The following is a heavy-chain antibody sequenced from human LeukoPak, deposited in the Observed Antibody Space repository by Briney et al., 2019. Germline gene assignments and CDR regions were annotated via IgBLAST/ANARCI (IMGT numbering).Heavy chain of an antibody. CDR2: ISHNGRSI. V-gene: IGHV3-48*01. CDR3: AKDLMRDRWFGES. CDR1: GLTFSSYS. D-gene: IGHD3-10*01. J-gene: IGHJ5*02. Sequence: GGSLRLSCAASGLTFSSYSMDWVRQAPGKGLEWVAYISHNGRSIYYADSVKGRFTISRDNSKNTLYLQMNSLRAEDTAIYYCAKDLMRDRWFGESWGQGTLVTVSS.